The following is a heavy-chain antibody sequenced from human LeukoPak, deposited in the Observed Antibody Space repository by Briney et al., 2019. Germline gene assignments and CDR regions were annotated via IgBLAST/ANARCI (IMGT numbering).Heavy chain of an antibody. CDR3: ARGLYSSGWYPYSYFDY. D-gene: IGHD6-19*01. Sequence: QPGGSLRLSCAASGFTFSSYEMNWVRQAPGKGVEGVSYISSSGSTIYYADSVKGRFTISRDNTKNSLYLQMNSLRAEDTAVYYCARGLYSSGWYPYSYFDYWGQGTLVTVSS. J-gene: IGHJ4*02. CDR1: GFTFSSYE. CDR2: ISSSGSTI. V-gene: IGHV3-48*03.